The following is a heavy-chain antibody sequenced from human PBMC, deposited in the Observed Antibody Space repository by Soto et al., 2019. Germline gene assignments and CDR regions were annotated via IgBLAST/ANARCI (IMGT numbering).Heavy chain of an antibody. Sequence: KPSETLSLTCTVSGGSISSSSYYWDWIRQPTGKGLEWIGSIYYSGSTYYNPSLKSRVTISVDTSKNQFSLKLSSVTAADTAVYYCARRQGESGIAEVWIQLWEQYFDYWGQGTLVTVSS. D-gene: IGHD5-18*01. CDR2: IYYSGST. V-gene: IGHV4-39*01. CDR1: GGSISSSSYY. J-gene: IGHJ4*02. CDR3: ARRQGESGIAEVWIQLWEQYFDY.